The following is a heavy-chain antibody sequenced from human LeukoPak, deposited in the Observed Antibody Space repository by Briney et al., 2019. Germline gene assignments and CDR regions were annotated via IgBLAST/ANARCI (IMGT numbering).Heavy chain of an antibody. V-gene: IGHV3-66*04. Sequence: PGGSLRLSCVGSGFNVTTNNMYWVRQAPGKGLECVPAFHAGGGPDYADSVRDRFTISRDNSKNTLFLQMNSLRAEDTAVYYCGRRFCSSCPLDFWGQGTLVTVSS. CDR1: GFNVTTNN. CDR3: GRRFCSSCPLDF. CDR2: FHAGGGP. J-gene: IGHJ4*02. D-gene: IGHD3-3*01.